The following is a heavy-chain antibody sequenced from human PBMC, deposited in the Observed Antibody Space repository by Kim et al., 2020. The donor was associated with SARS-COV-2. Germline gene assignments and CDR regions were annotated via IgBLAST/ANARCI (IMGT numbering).Heavy chain of an antibody. CDR2: IYPGDSDT. Sequence: GESLKISCKGSGYSFTSYWIGWVRQMPGKGLEWMGIIYPGDSDTRYSPSFQGQVTISADKSISTAYLQWSSLKASDTAMYYCARRGYCSGGSCYVGAFDIWGQGTMVTVSS. D-gene: IGHD2-15*01. CDR3: ARRGYCSGGSCYVGAFDI. CDR1: GYSFTSYW. V-gene: IGHV5-51*01. J-gene: IGHJ3*02.